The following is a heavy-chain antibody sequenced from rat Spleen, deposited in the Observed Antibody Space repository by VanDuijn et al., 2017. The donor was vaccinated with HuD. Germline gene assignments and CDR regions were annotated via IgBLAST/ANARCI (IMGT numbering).Heavy chain of an antibody. Sequence: QVQLMESGPGLVQPSETLSLTCTVSGFSLTRYNVHWVRQPPGKGLEWMGVIWTDGNTAYNSLLKSRLSISRDTSKSQVFLKMNSLQTEDTAMYFCVRSDGYNYFDYWGQGVMVTVSS. J-gene: IGHJ2*01. CDR2: IWTDGNT. CDR1: GFSLTRYN. CDR3: VRSDGYNYFDY. V-gene: IGHV2-45*01. D-gene: IGHD1-9*01.